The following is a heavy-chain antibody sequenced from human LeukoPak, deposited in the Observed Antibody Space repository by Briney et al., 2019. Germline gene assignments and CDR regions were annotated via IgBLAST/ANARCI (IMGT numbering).Heavy chain of an antibody. CDR2: ISWNSGSI. Sequence: PGGSLRLSCAASGFTFDDYAMHWVRQAPGKGLEWVSGISWNSGSIGYADSVKGRFTISRDNAKNSLYLQMNSLRAEDTALYYCAKEGYYGSGLDYWGQGTLATVSS. CDR3: AKEGYYGSGLDY. D-gene: IGHD3-10*01. CDR1: GFTFDDYA. J-gene: IGHJ4*02. V-gene: IGHV3-9*01.